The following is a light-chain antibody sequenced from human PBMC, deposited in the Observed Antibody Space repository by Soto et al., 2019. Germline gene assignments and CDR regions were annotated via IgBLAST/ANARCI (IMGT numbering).Light chain of an antibody. V-gene: IGKV3-20*01. J-gene: IGKJ2*01. Sequence: EIVLTQSPGTLSLSPGERATLSCRASQSVTSDNLAWYQQKPGQAPRLLIYGASDRATGIPDRFSGSGSGTDFTLTISSLEPEDFAVYYCSSPRTFGQGTKLEIK. CDR1: QSVTSDN. CDR2: GAS. CDR3: SSPRT.